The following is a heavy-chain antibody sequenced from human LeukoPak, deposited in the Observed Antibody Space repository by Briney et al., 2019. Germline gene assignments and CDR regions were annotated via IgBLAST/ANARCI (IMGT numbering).Heavy chain of an antibody. J-gene: IGHJ3*02. V-gene: IGHV3-53*01. D-gene: IGHD6-19*01. CDR2: IYSGGST. Sequence: GGSLRLSCAASGFTVGTNYMSWVRQAPGKGLEWVSVIYSGGSTYYADSVKGRFTISRDNSKNTLYLQMNSLRAEDTAVYYCAREVAVAGTRGAFDIWGQGTMVTVSS. CDR1: GFTVGTNY. CDR3: AREVAVAGTRGAFDI.